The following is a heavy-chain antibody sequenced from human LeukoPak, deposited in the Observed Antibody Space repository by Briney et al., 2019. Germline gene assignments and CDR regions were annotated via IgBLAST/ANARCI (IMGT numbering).Heavy chain of an antibody. CDR2: IYPGDSDT. Sequence: GESLKISCKGSGYSFTSYWIGWVRQMPGKGLEWMGIIYPGDSDTRYSPSFQGQVTISADKSISTAYLQWSSLKASDTAMYYCARLPRHFDWLRPPDIWGQGTMVTVSS. CDR1: GYSFTSYW. J-gene: IGHJ3*02. V-gene: IGHV5-51*01. D-gene: IGHD3-9*01. CDR3: ARLPRHFDWLRPPDI.